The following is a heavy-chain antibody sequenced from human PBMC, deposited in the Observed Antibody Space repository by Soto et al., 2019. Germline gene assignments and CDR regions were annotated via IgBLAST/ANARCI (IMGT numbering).Heavy chain of an antibody. J-gene: IGHJ4*02. CDR3: ARGLISGSHYSGGWYYFDS. Sequence: PSETLSLTCAVYGGSFGGYYWTWIRQPPGTGLEWIGEINHSGSTNYNPSLKSRVTISVDTSKNQFSLKLTSVTAADTAVYYCARGLISGSHYSGGWYYFDSWGQGTQVTVS. CDR2: INHSGST. CDR1: GGSFGGYY. V-gene: IGHV4-34*01. D-gene: IGHD1-26*01.